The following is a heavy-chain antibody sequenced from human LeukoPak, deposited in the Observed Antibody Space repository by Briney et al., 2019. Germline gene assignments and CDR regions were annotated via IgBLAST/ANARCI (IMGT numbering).Heavy chain of an antibody. CDR2: ISSSSSYI. CDR3: AAEWPAWAYVSDV. J-gene: IGHJ6*02. CDR1: GFTFSSYS. D-gene: IGHD2-21*01. V-gene: IGHV3-21*01. Sequence: GGSLRLSCAASGFTFSSYSMNWVRQAPGKGLEWVSSISSSSSYIYYADSVKGRFTISRDNAKNSLYLQMNSLRAEDTAVYYCAAEWPAWAYVSDVWGQGTTVTVSS.